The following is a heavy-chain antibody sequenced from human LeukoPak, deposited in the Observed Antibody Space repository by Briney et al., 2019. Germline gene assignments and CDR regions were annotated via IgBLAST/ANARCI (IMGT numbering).Heavy chain of an antibody. CDR1: GGSFSGYY. D-gene: IGHD6-13*01. J-gene: IGHJ5*02. V-gene: IGHV4-34*01. CDR2: INHSGST. Sequence: SETLSLTCAVYGGSFSGYYWSWIRQPPGKGLEWIGEINHSGSTNYNPSLKSRVTISVDTSKNQFSLKLSSVTAADTAVYYCARAVSSSWYNWFDPRGQGTLVTVSS. CDR3: ARAVSSSWYNWFDP.